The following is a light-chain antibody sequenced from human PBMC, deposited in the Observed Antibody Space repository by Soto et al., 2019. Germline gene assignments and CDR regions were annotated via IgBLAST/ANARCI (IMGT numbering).Light chain of an antibody. CDR3: QHTYSAPCT. J-gene: IGKJ2*02. Sequence: DIQMTQSPSSLSASIGDRVTITCRAGHSISTYLNWYQQKPGKAPKLLIYAASSLQSGVPSRFSGSGSGTDVSLTINSLQPEDFAPYYCQHTYSAPCTFGRGTKLEIK. V-gene: IGKV1-39*01. CDR1: HSISTY. CDR2: AAS.